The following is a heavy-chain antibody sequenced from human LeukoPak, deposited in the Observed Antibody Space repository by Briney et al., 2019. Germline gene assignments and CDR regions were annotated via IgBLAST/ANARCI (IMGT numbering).Heavy chain of an antibody. CDR1: GGSISSYY. J-gene: IGHJ3*02. V-gene: IGHV4-59*03. D-gene: IGHD3-10*01. Sequence: PSETLSLTCTVSGGSISSYYWSWIRQPPGKGLEWIGYIYYSGSTNYNPSLKSRVTISVDTSVNQFSLKLSSVTAADTAVYYCAATAGRPSPFDIWGQGTMVTVSS. CDR3: AATAGRPSPFDI. CDR2: IYYSGST.